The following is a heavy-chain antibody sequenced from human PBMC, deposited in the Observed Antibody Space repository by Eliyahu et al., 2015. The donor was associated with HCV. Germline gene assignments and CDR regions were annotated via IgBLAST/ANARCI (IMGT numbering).Heavy chain of an antibody. J-gene: IGHJ4*02. CDR2: IWYDGSSK. Sequence: QVQLVESGGGVVQPGRSLRLSCAASGFTFXSFGMHWVRQAPGKGLEGVAVIWYDGSSKYYADSVKGRFTISRDNSKDTLYLQMNSLRAEDTAVYYCARTPYFCGGDCYSIDYWGQGTLVTVSS. CDR3: ARTPYFCGGDCYSIDY. D-gene: IGHD2-21*02. V-gene: IGHV3-33*01. CDR1: GFTFXSFG.